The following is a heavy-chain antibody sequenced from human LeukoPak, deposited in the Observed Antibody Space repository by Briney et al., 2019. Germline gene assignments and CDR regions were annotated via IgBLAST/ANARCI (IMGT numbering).Heavy chain of an antibody. CDR3: ARGVAGEYYYYYGMDV. CDR2: IYYSGST. D-gene: IGHD7-27*01. J-gene: IGHJ6*02. Sequence: SETLSLTCTVSGASISSYYWSWIRQPPGKGLEWIGYIYYSGSTNYNPSLKSRVTISVDTSKNQFSLKLSSVTAADTAVYYCARGVAGEYYYYYGMDVWGQGTTVTVSS. CDR1: GASISSYY. V-gene: IGHV4-59*12.